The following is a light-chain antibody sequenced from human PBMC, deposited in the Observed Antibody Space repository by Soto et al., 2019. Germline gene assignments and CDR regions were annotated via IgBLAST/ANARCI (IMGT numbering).Light chain of an antibody. CDR1: SSDVGGYNF. J-gene: IGLJ2*01. CDR2: EVS. V-gene: IGLV2-8*01. Sequence: QSALTQPPSASGSPGKSVTISCTGTSSDVGGYNFVSWYQQHPGKAPKLMIYEVSERPSGVPDRFSGSKSGNTASLTVSGLQAEDEADYYCSSYAGSNIVVFGGGTQLTVL. CDR3: SSYAGSNIVV.